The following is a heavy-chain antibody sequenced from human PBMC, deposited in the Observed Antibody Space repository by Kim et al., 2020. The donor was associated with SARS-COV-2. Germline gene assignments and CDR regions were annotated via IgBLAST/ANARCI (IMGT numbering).Heavy chain of an antibody. Sequence: ASVKVSCKASGYTFTSYGISWVLQAPGQGLEWMGWISAYNGNTNYAQKLQGRVTMTTDTSTSTAYMELRSLRSDDTAVYYCARGRITIFGVEYYYYGMDVWGQGTTVTVSS. V-gene: IGHV1-18*04. J-gene: IGHJ6*02. CDR1: GYTFTSYG. D-gene: IGHD3-3*01. CDR2: ISAYNGNT. CDR3: ARGRITIFGVEYYYYGMDV.